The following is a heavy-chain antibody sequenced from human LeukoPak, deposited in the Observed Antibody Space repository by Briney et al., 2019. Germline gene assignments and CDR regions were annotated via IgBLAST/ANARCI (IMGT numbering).Heavy chain of an antibody. CDR3: ARDRAYYYDLGVMDV. CDR1: GFTFSSYE. J-gene: IGHJ6*02. Sequence: GGSLRLSCAASGFTFSSYEMNWVRQAPGKGLEWVSYISTSGSTIYYADSVKGAFTISRDNAKNSLYLQMNSLRAEDTAVYYCARDRAYYYDLGVMDVWGQGTTVTVSS. V-gene: IGHV3-48*03. CDR2: ISTSGSTI. D-gene: IGHD3-22*01.